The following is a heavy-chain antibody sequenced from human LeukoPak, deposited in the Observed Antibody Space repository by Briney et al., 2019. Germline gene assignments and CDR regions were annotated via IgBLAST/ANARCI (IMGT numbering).Heavy chain of an antibody. CDR1: GFTFSTYG. D-gene: IGHD2-15*01. CDR2: ISDSGDST. V-gene: IGHV3-23*01. Sequence: GGSLRLSCAASGFTFSTYGMSWVRQAPGKGLEWVSGISDSGDSTYYADSVKGRFTISRDNSKNTLYLQMNSLRAEDTAVYYCARDRGRYCSGGSCYRPMNYWGQGTLVTVSS. J-gene: IGHJ4*02. CDR3: ARDRGRYCSGGSCYRPMNY.